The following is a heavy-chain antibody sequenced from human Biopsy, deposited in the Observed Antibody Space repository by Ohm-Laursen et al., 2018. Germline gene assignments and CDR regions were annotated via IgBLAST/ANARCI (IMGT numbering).Heavy chain of an antibody. V-gene: IGHV1-69*06. J-gene: IGHJ1*01. D-gene: IGHD3-9*01. CDR1: GGPFNNHA. CDR2: NIPILGTG. CDR3: ATKLTGYFHH. Sequence: SSVKVSCKASGGPFNNHAFSWVRQAPGQGLEWLGGNIPILGTGNYAQKFQDRVTVAADTSTSTATMELRSLRSDDTAVYYCATKLTGYFHHWGQGTLVIVSS.